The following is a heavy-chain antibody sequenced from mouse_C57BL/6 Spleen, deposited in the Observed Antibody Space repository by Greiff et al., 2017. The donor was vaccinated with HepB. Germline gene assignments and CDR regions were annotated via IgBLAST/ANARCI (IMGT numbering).Heavy chain of an antibody. CDR3: ARKEYDYDSDFDY. Sequence: EVHLVESGGGLVKPGGSLKLSCAASGFTFSDYGMHWVRQAPEKGLEWVAYISSGSSTIYYADTVKGRFTISRDNAKNTLFLQMTSLRSEDTAMYYCARKEYDYDSDFDYWGQGTTLTVSS. D-gene: IGHD2-4*01. CDR2: ISSGSSTI. CDR1: GFTFSDYG. J-gene: IGHJ2*01. V-gene: IGHV5-17*01.